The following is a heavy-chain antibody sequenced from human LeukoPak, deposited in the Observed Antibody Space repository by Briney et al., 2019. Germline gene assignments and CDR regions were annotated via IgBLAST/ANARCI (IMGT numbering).Heavy chain of an antibody. CDR2: INPNSGDT. CDR1: GYTFIDYY. CDR3: ARGTQGYYYYGMDV. J-gene: IGHJ6*02. V-gene: IGHV1-2*04. Sequence: AASVKVSCKASGYTFIDYYIHWVRQAPGQGLEWMGWINPNSGDTKYAQKFQGWATMTRDTSISTAYMELSRLTSDDTAVYSCARGTQGYYYYGMDVWGQGTTVTVS.